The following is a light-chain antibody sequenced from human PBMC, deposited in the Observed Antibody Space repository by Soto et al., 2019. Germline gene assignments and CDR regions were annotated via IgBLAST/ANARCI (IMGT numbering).Light chain of an antibody. J-gene: IGKJ2*01. CDR3: HQYNFYPS. Sequence: LLTQSPSTLSASVGDRVTITCRADRSVNTWLAWYQQKPGKAPKLLIYGASTLESGVPSRFSGSGSGTEFTLTISNLKPDDFATYHCHQYNFYPSFGPGTKLE. V-gene: IGKV1-5*03. CDR1: RSVNTW. CDR2: GAS.